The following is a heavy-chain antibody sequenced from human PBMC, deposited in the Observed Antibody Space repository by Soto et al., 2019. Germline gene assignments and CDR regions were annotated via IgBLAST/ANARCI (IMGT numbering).Heavy chain of an antibody. CDR1: GFSFSGFW. V-gene: IGHV3-74*01. Sequence: LRLSCAASGFSFSGFWMHWVRQAPGKGLVWVSRMFTDVSTTYYADSVKGRFTISRDNAKSTLYLQMNSLRDEDTAVYYCVRGNTGYGNFDSWGQGTPVTVSS. CDR3: VRGNTGYGNFDS. CDR2: MFTDVSTT. D-gene: IGHD5-12*01. J-gene: IGHJ4*02.